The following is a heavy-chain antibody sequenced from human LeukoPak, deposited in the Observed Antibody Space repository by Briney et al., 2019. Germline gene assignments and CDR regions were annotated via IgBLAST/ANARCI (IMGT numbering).Heavy chain of an antibody. CDR3: ARVKEDAFDI. V-gene: IGHV1-18*01. J-gene: IGHJ3*02. CDR2: ISAYNGNT. Sequence: ASVKVSCKASGYTFTSYGISWVRQAPGQGLEWMGWISAYNGNTNYAQKFQGRVTMTRNTSISTAYMELRSLRSEDTAVYYCARVKEDAFDIWGQGTMVTVSS. CDR1: GYTFTSYG.